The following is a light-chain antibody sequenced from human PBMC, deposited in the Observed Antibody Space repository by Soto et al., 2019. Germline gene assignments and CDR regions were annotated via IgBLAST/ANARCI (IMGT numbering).Light chain of an antibody. CDR2: GAS. Sequence: EIVLTQSPGTLSLSPEERATLSCRASQIVTNSYLAWYQQKPGQAPRLLIYGASSRATGIPDRFSGSGSGTDFTLTISRLEPEDFAVYYCQQYGNSPRTFGQGTKLVIK. V-gene: IGKV3-20*01. CDR1: QIVTNSY. CDR3: QQYGNSPRT. J-gene: IGKJ2*01.